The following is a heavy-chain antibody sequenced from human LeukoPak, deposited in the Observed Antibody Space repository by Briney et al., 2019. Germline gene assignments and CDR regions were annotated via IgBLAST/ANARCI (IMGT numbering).Heavy chain of an antibody. V-gene: IGHV4-59*01. D-gene: IGHD6-19*01. CDR2: IYHSGNIYYSAYT. CDR1: GVSISTYY. CDR3: ARAGGGWSFDY. Sequence: SETLSLTCTVSGVSISTYYWSWIRQPPGKGLEWIGYIYHSGNIYYSAYTNYNPSLKSRVTISIAPSKNQCSLKLSSVTAADTAVYYCARAGGGWSFDYWGQETLGTVSS. J-gene: IGHJ4*02.